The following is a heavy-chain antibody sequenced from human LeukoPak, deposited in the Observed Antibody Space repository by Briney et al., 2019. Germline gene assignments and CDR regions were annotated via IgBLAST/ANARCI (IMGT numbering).Heavy chain of an antibody. CDR1: GGTFSSYA. V-gene: IGHV1-69*01. J-gene: IGHJ3*02. CDR3: ARDGERIDAFDI. D-gene: IGHD1-1*01. CDR2: IIPIFGTA. Sequence: SVTVSCTASGGTFSSYAISWVRQAPGQGLEWMGGIIPIFGTANYAQKFQGRVTITADESTSTAYMELSSLRSEDTAVYYCARDGERIDAFDIWGQGTMVTVSS.